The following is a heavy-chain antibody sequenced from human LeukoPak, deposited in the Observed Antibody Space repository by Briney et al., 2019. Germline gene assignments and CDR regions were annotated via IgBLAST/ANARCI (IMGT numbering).Heavy chain of an antibody. Sequence: ASVKVSCKASGGTFSSYAISWVRQAPGQGLEWMGRIIPILGIANYAQKFQGRVTITADKSTSTAYMELSSLRSEDTAVYYCAREGLAAAGTVYFDYWGQGTLVTVSS. D-gene: IGHD6-13*01. CDR3: AREGLAAAGTVYFDY. J-gene: IGHJ4*02. CDR2: IIPILGIA. CDR1: GGTFSSYA. V-gene: IGHV1-69*04.